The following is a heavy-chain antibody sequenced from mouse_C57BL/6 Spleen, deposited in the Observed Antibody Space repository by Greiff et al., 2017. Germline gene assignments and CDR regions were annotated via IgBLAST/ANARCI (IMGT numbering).Heavy chain of an antibody. CDR1: GYTFTSYW. Sequence: VKLQQPGTELVKPGASVKLSCKASGYTFTSYWMHWVKQRPGQGLEWIGNINPSNGGTNYNEKFKSKATLTVDKSSSTAYMQLSSLTSEDSAVYYCVTITTVVAHYFDYWGQGTTLTVSS. J-gene: IGHJ2*01. CDR3: VTITTVVAHYFDY. V-gene: IGHV1-53*01. CDR2: INPSNGGT. D-gene: IGHD1-1*01.